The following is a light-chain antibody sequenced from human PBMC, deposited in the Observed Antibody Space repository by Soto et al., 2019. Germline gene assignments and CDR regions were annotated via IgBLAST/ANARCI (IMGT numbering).Light chain of an antibody. CDR1: QSVSSN. CDR2: GTS. J-gene: IGKJ5*01. V-gene: IGKV3-15*01. CDR3: QQYNNWPIT. Sequence: EIVMTQSPATLSVSPGERSTLSCRASQSVSSNLAWYQQKPGQAPRLLIYGTSTRATGIPARFIGSGAGTEFTLTISRLQSEDFAVYYCQQYNNWPITGGEGTRLEIK.